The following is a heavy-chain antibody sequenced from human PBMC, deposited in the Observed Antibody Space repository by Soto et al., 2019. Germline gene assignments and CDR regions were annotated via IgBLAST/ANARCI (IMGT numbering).Heavy chain of an antibody. CDR2: ISSSSSTI. CDR3: ARDYYGSGSYYNEDYFDY. J-gene: IGHJ4*02. V-gene: IGHV3-48*01. D-gene: IGHD3-10*01. CDR1: GFTFSSYS. Sequence: GGSLRLSCAASGFTFSSYSMNWVRQAPGKGLEWVSYISSSSSTIYYADSVKGRFTISRDNAKNSLYLQMNSLRAEDTAVYYCARDYYGSGSYYNEDYFDYWGQGTLVTVSS.